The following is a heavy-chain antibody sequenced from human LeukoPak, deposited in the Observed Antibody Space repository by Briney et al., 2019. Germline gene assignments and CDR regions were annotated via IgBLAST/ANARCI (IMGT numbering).Heavy chain of an antibody. CDR1: GGSISSYY. CDR3: ASISSSGFKTFDY. V-gene: IGHV4-59*01. J-gene: IGHJ4*02. CDR2: IYYSGST. D-gene: IGHD6-6*01. Sequence: SATLSLTCTVAGGSISSYYWSWIRQPPGKGLEWTGYIYYSGSTNYNPSLKSRVTISLDTSKNQFSLKLSSVTAADTAVYYCASISSSGFKTFDYWGQGTLVTVSS.